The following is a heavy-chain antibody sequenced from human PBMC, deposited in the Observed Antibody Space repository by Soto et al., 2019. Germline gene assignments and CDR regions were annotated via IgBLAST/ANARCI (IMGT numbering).Heavy chain of an antibody. Sequence: GGSLRLSCAASGFTVSSNYMSWVRQAPGKGLEWVSVIYSGGSTYYADSVKGRFTISRDNSKNTLYLQMNSLRAEDTAVYYCARDPGITMVRGVLNWGQGTLVTVSS. CDR2: IYSGGST. J-gene: IGHJ4*02. D-gene: IGHD3-10*01. CDR3: ARDPGITMVRGVLN. CDR1: GFTVSSNY. V-gene: IGHV3-66*01.